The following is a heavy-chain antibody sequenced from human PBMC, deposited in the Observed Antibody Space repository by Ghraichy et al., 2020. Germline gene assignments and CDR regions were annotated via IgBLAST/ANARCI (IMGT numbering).Heavy chain of an antibody. CDR2: VYVSGST. Sequence: SETLSLTCTVSGGSISTYYWSWIRQPAGKGLEWIGRVYVSGSTNYNPSLRGRITMSVDTSKKQFSLKLSSVTAADTAVYYCARQPRIDGDYPGYYDYYGMDRWGQGTTVTVSS. V-gene: IGHV4-4*07. D-gene: IGHD4-17*01. CDR3: ARQPRIDGDYPGYYDYYGMDR. CDR1: GGSISTYY. J-gene: IGHJ6*02.